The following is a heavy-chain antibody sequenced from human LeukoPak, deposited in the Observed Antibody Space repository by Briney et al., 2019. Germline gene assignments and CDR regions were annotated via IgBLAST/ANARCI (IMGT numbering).Heavy chain of an antibody. CDR3: ARGGPGYYYGSRSYSRLDY. CDR2: INHSGST. D-gene: IGHD3-10*01. Sequence: SETLSLTCAVYGGSFSGYYWSWIRQPPGKGLEWIGEINHSGSTNYNPSLKSRVTISVDTSKNQFSLKLSSVTAADTAVYYCARGGPGYYYGSRSYSRLDYWGQGTLVTVSS. V-gene: IGHV4-34*01. CDR1: GGSFSGYY. J-gene: IGHJ4*02.